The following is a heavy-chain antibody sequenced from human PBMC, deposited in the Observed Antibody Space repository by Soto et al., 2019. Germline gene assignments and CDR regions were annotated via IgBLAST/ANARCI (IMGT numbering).Heavy chain of an antibody. Sequence: SETLSLTCTVSGGSISSGTDYWGWIRQPPGKGLEWIGTIYYSGSTYYNPSLKSRVTISVDTSKNQFSLKLSSVTAADTAVYYCARNPSYNWKYYYYGMDVWGQGTTVTVSS. CDR3: ARNPSYNWKYYYYGMDV. CDR2: IYYSGST. V-gene: IGHV4-39*01. D-gene: IGHD1-20*01. CDR1: GGSISSGTDY. J-gene: IGHJ6*02.